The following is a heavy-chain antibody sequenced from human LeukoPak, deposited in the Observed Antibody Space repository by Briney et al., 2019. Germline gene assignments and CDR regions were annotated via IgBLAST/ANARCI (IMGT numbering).Heavy chain of an antibody. CDR1: GYFISSGYY. Sequence: SETLSLTCTVSGYFISSGYYWSWIRPPPGKGLEWIGEINHSGSTNYNPSLKRRVTISGDTYKNQFSLKLSSVTAADTAVYYCAREHGSGSYYNRVDYYYMDVWGKGTTVTISS. CDR3: AREHGSGSYYNRVDYYYMDV. J-gene: IGHJ6*03. CDR2: INHSGST. V-gene: IGHV4-38-2*02. D-gene: IGHD3-10*01.